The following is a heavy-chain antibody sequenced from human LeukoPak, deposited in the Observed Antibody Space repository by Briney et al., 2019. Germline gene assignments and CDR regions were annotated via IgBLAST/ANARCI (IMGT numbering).Heavy chain of an antibody. CDR2: ISYSGST. J-gene: IGHJ4*02. Sequence: PSETLSLTCTVSGGSISSYYWSCIRQPPGKGLEWIGYISYSGSTNYNPSLKSRVTISVDTSRNQFSLKLSSVTAADTAVYYCARGRLGGSGSYYNVLDYWGQGTLVTVSS. D-gene: IGHD3-10*01. CDR3: ARGRLGGSGSYYNVLDY. V-gene: IGHV4-59*01. CDR1: GGSISSYY.